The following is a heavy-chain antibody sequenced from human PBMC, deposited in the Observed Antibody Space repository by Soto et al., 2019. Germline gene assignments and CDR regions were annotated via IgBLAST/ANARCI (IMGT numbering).Heavy chain of an antibody. Sequence: SETLSLTCTVSGGSISSSSYYWGWIRQPPGKGLEWIGSIYYSGSTYYNPSLKSRVTISADTSKNPFSLKLSSVTAADQAVYYCARPLRYYYDSSGYYYRGGYFDYWGQGTLVTVSS. V-gene: IGHV4-39*01. CDR1: GGSISSSSYY. D-gene: IGHD3-22*01. J-gene: IGHJ4*02. CDR3: ARPLRYYYDSSGYYYRGGYFDY. CDR2: IYYSGST.